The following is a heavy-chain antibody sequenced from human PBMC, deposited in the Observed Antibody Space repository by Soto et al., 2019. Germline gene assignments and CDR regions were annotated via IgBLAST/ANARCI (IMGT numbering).Heavy chain of an antibody. CDR1: GFTFSSRA. CDR3: ASDRSLGSNWYYYLES. J-gene: IGHJ4*02. Sequence: EVQLVESGGGLVQPGGSLRLSCTASGFTFSSRAMNWVRQFPGRGLEWVSYISSSSSNIDYAASVKGRFTVSRDNAKNSLYLQMNTLRDEDTAVYYCASDRSLGSNWYYYLESWGQGTLVTVSS. CDR2: ISSSSSNI. D-gene: IGHD1-20*01. V-gene: IGHV3-48*02.